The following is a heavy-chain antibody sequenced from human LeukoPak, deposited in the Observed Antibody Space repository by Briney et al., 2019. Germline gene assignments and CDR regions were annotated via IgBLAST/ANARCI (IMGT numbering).Heavy chain of an antibody. D-gene: IGHD3-3*01. CDR1: GGSFSGCY. Sequence: SETLSLTCAVYGGSFSGCYWSWIRQPPGKGLEWIGEINHSGSTNYNPSLKSRVTISVDTSKNQFSLKLSSVTAADTAVYYCARGQTIFGVVIFDYYFDYWGQGTLVTVSS. CDR2: INHSGST. CDR3: ARGQTIFGVVIFDYYFDY. J-gene: IGHJ4*02. V-gene: IGHV4-34*01.